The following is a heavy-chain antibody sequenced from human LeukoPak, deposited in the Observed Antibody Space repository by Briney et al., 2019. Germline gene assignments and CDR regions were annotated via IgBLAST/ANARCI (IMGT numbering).Heavy chain of an antibody. J-gene: IGHJ5*02. V-gene: IGHV4-61*01. Sequence: KPSETLSLTCTVSGGSVSSGSYYWSWIRQPPGKGGEWIGYIYYSGSTNYNPSLKSRVTISVDTSKNQFSLKLSSVTAADTAVYYCARTHYGSGSHNWFDPWGQGTLVTVSS. CDR1: GGSVSSGSYY. CDR3: ARTHYGSGSHNWFDP. CDR2: IYYSGST. D-gene: IGHD3-10*01.